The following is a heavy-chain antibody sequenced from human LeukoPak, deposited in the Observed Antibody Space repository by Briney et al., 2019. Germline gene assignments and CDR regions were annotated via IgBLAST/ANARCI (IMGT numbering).Heavy chain of an antibody. Sequence: ASVKVSCRASGYTFTGYHIHWVRQAPGQGLEWMGRINPNSGDTNYAQNFQGRVTMTRDTSTNTAYMELSRLRSNDTAVYYCARDYCSSTSCLFDYWGQGTLVTVSS. V-gene: IGHV1-2*06. J-gene: IGHJ4*02. CDR2: INPNSGDT. CDR1: GYTFTGYH. CDR3: ARDYCSSTSCLFDY. D-gene: IGHD2-2*01.